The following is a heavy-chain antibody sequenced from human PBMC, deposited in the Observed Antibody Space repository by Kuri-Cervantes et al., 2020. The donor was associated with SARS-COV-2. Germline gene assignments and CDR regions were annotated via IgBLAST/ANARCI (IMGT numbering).Heavy chain of an antibody. CDR1: GDSVSSNSVA. CDR2: TYYRSKWYN. V-gene: IGHV6-1*01. D-gene: IGHD1-7*01. CDR3: ARTLASITGTYMDV. Sequence: SETLSLTCAISGDSVSSNSVAWNWIRQSPSRGLEWLGRTYYRSKWYNDYAVSVKSRITINPDTPKNQFSLKLSSVTAADTAVYYCARTLASITGTYMDVWGKGTTVTISS. J-gene: IGHJ6*03.